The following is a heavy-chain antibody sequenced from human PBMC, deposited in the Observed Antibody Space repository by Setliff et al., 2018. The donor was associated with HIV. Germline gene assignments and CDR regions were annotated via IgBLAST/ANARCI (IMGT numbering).Heavy chain of an antibody. CDR2: VFSTGSL. D-gene: IGHD4-4*01. CDR1: GVSISSSRFY. Sequence: PSETLSLTCSVSGVSISSSRFYWAWIRQSPGKGLEWIGSVFSTGSLYYNPSLRGRITISIDASESHFTLRLTSVTAEDTALYFCARSFGNSWSGDRPHNYFDPWGQGTLVTVSS. V-gene: IGHV4-39*02. J-gene: IGHJ5*02. CDR3: ARSFGNSWSGDRPHNYFDP.